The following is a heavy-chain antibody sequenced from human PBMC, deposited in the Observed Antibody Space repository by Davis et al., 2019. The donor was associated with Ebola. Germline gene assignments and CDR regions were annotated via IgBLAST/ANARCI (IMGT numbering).Heavy chain of an antibody. CDR2: IGVYNGKT. D-gene: IGHD3-3*01. J-gene: IGHJ6*04. CDR3: ARVGDPRFHAMDV. V-gene: IGHV1-18*01. Sequence: VSVKVSCKATGYSFTTYGLSWVRQARGQGLEWVGWIGVYNGKTDYAPKFKGRVDMTADFSTNTVHMELRSLRSDDTAVYYCARVGDPRFHAMDVWGKGTTVTVAP. CDR1: GYSFTTYG.